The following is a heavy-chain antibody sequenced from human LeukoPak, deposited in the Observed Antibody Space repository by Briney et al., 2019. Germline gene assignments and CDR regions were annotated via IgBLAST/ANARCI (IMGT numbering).Heavy chain of an antibody. V-gene: IGHV3-9*01. CDR3: AKAYVDTAMVDAFDI. J-gene: IGHJ3*02. CDR2: ISWNSGSI. CDR1: GFTFDDYA. Sequence: GGSLRLSCAASGFTFDDYAMHWVRQAPGKGLEWVSGISWNSGSIGYADSVKGRFTNSRDNAKNSLYLQMNSLRAEDTALYYCAKAYVDTAMVDAFDIWGQGTMVTVSS. D-gene: IGHD5-18*01.